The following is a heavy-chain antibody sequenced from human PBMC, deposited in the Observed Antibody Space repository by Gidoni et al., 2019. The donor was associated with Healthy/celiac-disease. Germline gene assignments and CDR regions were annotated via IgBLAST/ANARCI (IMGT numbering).Heavy chain of an antibody. CDR3: ASTNWNYAPHDAFDI. CDR2: ISSSSSYI. D-gene: IGHD1-7*01. J-gene: IGHJ3*02. CDR1: GFTFSSYS. V-gene: IGHV3-21*01. Sequence: EVQLVESGGGLVKPGGSLRLSCAASGFTFSSYSMNWVRQAPGKGLEWVSSISSSSSYIYYADSVKGRFTISRDNAKNSLYLQMNSLRAEDTAVYYCASTNWNYAPHDAFDIWGQGTMVTVSS.